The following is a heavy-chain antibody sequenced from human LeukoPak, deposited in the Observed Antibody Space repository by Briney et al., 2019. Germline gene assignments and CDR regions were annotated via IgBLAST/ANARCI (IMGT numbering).Heavy chain of an antibody. V-gene: IGHV3-21*01. Sequence: GGSLRLSCAASGFTFSSYSMNWVRQAPGKGLEWVSSISSSSSYIEYADSVKGRLTISRDNAKNSLYLQMNSLRAEDTAVYYCARFETIAVATVDYWGQGTLVTVSS. CDR2: ISSSSSYI. CDR1: GFTFSSYS. CDR3: ARFETIAVATVDY. J-gene: IGHJ4*02. D-gene: IGHD6-13*01.